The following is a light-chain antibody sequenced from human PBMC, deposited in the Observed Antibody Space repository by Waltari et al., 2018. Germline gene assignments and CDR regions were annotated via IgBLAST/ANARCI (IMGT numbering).Light chain of an antibody. J-gene: IGLJ1*01. CDR2: QDN. V-gene: IGLV3-1*01. CDR1: KLGDKY. Sequence: YELTQPPSVSVSPGQTASITCSGDKLGDKYACWYQQRPGQSPVLGIYQDNKRPSGIPERFAGSNSGNTATLTISGTQAMDEADYFCQAWDSSTARFVFGSGTKVTVL. CDR3: QAWDSSTARFV.